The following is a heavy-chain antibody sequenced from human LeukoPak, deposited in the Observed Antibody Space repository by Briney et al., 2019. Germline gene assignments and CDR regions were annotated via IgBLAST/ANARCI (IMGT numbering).Heavy chain of an antibody. Sequence: GGSLRLSCAASGFTFDDYAMHWVRQAPGKGLEWVSGISWNSGSIGYADSVKGRFTISRDNAKNSLYLQMNSLRAEDTALYYCAKPNSVDYYYYMDVWGKGTTVTVSS. D-gene: IGHD4-23*01. V-gene: IGHV3-9*01. J-gene: IGHJ6*03. CDR2: ISWNSGSI. CDR1: GFTFDDYA. CDR3: AKPNSVDYYYYMDV.